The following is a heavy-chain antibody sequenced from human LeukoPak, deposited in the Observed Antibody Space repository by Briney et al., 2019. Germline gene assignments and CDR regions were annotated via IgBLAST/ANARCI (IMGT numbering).Heavy chain of an antibody. CDR3: ARVPSRDYGVPNFDY. CDR1: GYTFTSYA. CDR2: INAGNGNT. V-gene: IGHV1-3*01. Sequence: ASVKVSCKASGYTFTSYAMHWVRQAPGQRLEWMGWINAGNGNTKYSQKFQGRVTITRDTSASTAYMELSSLRSEDTAVYYCARVPSRDYGVPNFDYWGQGTLVTVSS. D-gene: IGHD4-17*01. J-gene: IGHJ4*02.